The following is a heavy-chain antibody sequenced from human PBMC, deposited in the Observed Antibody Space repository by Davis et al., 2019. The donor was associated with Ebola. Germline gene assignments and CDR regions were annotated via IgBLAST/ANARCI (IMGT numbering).Heavy chain of an antibody. V-gene: IGHV1-18*01. Sequence: AASVKVSCKASGYTFTSYGISWVRQAPGQGLEWMGWISAYNGNTNYAQKLQGRVTMTTDTSTSTAYMELSSLRSEDTAVYYCARGSLYYDFWSGYQGGYYFDYWGQGTLVTVSS. CDR3: ARGSLYYDFWSGYQGGYYFDY. D-gene: IGHD3-3*01. CDR2: ISAYNGNT. J-gene: IGHJ4*02. CDR1: GYTFTSYG.